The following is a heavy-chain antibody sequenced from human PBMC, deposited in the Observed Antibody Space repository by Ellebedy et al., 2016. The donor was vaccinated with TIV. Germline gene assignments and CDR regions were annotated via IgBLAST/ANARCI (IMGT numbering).Heavy chain of an antibody. J-gene: IGHJ4*02. CDR3: AKGRKQWLVRDYFDY. CDR2: ISGSGGST. CDR1: GFTFSSYA. Sequence: GESLKISCAASGFTFSSYAMSWVRQAPGKGLEWVSAISGSGGSTYYADSVKGRFTISRDNSKNTLYLQMNSLRAEDTAIYYCAKGRKQWLVRDYFDYWGQGTLVTVSS. V-gene: IGHV3-23*01. D-gene: IGHD6-19*01.